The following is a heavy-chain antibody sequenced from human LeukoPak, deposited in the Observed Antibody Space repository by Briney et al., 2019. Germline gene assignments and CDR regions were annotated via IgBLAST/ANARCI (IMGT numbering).Heavy chain of an antibody. CDR3: ARLGRYDNSGYYYAY. CDR2: IYPGDSVT. J-gene: IGHJ4*02. D-gene: IGHD3-22*01. Sequence: GESLKISCKGSGYSFTNYWIGWVRQMPGKGLEWMGIIYPGDSVTRYSPPFQGQVTISADKSISTAYLQWSSLKASDTALYYCARLGRYDNSGYYYAYWGQGIQVTVSS. CDR1: GYSFTNYW. V-gene: IGHV5-51*01.